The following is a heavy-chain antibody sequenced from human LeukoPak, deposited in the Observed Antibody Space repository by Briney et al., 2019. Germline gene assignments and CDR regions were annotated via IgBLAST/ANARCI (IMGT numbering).Heavy chain of an antibody. CDR1: GGSISSGGYY. CDR2: IYYSGST. V-gene: IGHV4-31*03. Sequence: SQTLSLTCTVSGGSISSGGYYWSWIRQHLGKGLEWIGYIYYSGSTYYNPSLKSRVTISVDTSKNQFSLKLSSVTAADTAVYYCARGGYFWSGYYHFDYWGQGTLVTVSS. CDR3: ARGGYFWSGYYHFDY. D-gene: IGHD3-3*01. J-gene: IGHJ4*02.